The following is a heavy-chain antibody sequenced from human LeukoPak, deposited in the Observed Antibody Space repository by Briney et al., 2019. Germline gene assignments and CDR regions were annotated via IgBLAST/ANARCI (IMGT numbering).Heavy chain of an antibody. J-gene: IGHJ4*02. CDR2: INPNSGGT. V-gene: IGHV1-2*02. CDR3: ARVDRGYSPARETTIDY. Sequence: GASVKVSCKASGYTFTGYYMHWVRQAPGQGLEWMGWINPNSGGTNYAQKFQGRVTMTRDTSISTAYMELSRLRSDDTAVYYCARVDRGYSPARETTIDYWGQGTLVTVSS. CDR1: GYTFTGYY. D-gene: IGHD5-18*01.